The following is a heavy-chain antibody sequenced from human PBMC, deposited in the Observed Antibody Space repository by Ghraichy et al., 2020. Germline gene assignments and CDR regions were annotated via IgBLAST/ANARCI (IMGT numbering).Heavy chain of an antibody. Sequence: GSLNISCAASGFTFSSYAMHWVRQAPGKGLEWVAVISYDGSNKYYADSVKGRFTISRDNSKNTLYLQMNSLRAEDTAVYYCARGLNYDFWSGYYYYGMDVWGQGTTVTVSS. V-gene: IGHV3-30*04. D-gene: IGHD3-3*01. CDR1: GFTFSSYA. J-gene: IGHJ6*02. CDR3: ARGLNYDFWSGYYYYGMDV. CDR2: ISYDGSNK.